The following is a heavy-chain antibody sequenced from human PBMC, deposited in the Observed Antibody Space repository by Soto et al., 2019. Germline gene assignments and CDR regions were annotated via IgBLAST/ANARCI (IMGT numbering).Heavy chain of an antibody. CDR2: IYYSGST. D-gene: IGHD3-22*01. V-gene: IGHV4-30-4*01. J-gene: IGHJ3*02. CDR3: ARALSYYYDSSRGAFDI. Sequence: QVQLQESGPGLVKPSQTLSLTCTVSGGSISSGAYYWSWIRQPPGKGLEWIGYIYYSGSTYYNPSLKSRVTISVDTSKNQFSLKLSSVTAADTAVYYCARALSYYYDSSRGAFDIWGQGTMVTVSS. CDR1: GGSISSGAYY.